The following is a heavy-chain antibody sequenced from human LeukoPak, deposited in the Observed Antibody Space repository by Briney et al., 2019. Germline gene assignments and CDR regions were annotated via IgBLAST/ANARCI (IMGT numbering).Heavy chain of an antibody. J-gene: IGHJ4*02. CDR2: INHAGTA. D-gene: IGHD3-10*01. Sequence: SETLSLTCAPYGGSFTYYYWAWIRQPPGKGLEWIGEINHAGTADYNPSLKSRVTISVDTSKNQFSLKLNSVTPADTAVYYCARLNLEYLYSSGPNDYWGQGTLVTVSS. CDR3: ARLNLEYLYSSGPNDY. CDR1: GGSFTYYY. V-gene: IGHV4-34*01.